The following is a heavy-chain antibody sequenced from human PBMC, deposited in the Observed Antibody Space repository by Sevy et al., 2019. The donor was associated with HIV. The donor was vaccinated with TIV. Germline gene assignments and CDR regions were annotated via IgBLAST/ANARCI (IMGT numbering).Heavy chain of an antibody. D-gene: IGHD3-3*01. CDR3: AGAWSGPYGMDV. V-gene: IGHV3-48*02. Sequence: GGSLRLSCEAPGFTFSSYSMNWVRQAPGKGLEWVSYIGSSSTIYYADSVKGRFTISRDNAKNSLYLQMNSLRDEDTAVYYCAGAWSGPYGMDVWGQGTTVTVSS. J-gene: IGHJ6*02. CDR2: IGSSSTI. CDR1: GFTFSSYS.